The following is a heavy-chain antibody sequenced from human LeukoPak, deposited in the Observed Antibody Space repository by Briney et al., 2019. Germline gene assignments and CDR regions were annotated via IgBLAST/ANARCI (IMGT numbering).Heavy chain of an antibody. Sequence: SETLSLTCTVSAGSINSGDYYWRWIRQPAGKGLEWIGRIYSPGTNYNYNPSLKSRGTISIDTSKNQFSLKLTSVTAADTAVYYRASTLRFLPYRRFDYWGQGTLVPVPS. V-gene: IGHV4-61*02. CDR1: AGSINSGDYY. CDR3: ASTLRFLPYRRFDY. CDR2: IYSPGT. J-gene: IGHJ4*02. D-gene: IGHD3-3*01.